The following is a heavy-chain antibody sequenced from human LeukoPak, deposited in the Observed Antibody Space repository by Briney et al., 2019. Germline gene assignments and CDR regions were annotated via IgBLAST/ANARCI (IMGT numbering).Heavy chain of an antibody. CDR1: GGSISSYY. CDR3: ARDPIYYDSSGYNWFDP. J-gene: IGHJ5*02. CDR2: IYTSGST. Sequence: SETLSLTCTVSGGSISSYYWSWIRQPAGKGLEWIGRIYTSGSTNYNPSLKSRVTMSVDTSKNQFSLKLSSVTAADTAVYYCARDPIYYDSSGYNWFDPWGQGTLVTVSS. V-gene: IGHV4-4*07. D-gene: IGHD3-22*01.